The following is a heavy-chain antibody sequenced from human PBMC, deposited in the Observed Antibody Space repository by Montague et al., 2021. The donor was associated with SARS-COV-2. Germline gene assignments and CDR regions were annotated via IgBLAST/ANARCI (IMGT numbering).Heavy chain of an antibody. J-gene: IGHJ4*02. V-gene: IGHV4-59*01. D-gene: IGHD5-24*01. CDR3: ARGTEMGAFDY. Sequence: SETLSLTCTVSGGSINGYYWTWVRQPPGKGLQWIAHIYYNGRTSYIPSLKSRLSVSLDKAKYQFSLELTSVTAADTARYFCARGTEMGAFDYWGQGALSPSP. CDR1: GGSINGYY. CDR2: IYYNGRT.